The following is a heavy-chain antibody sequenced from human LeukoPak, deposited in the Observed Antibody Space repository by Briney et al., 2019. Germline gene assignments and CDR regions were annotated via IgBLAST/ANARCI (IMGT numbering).Heavy chain of an antibody. CDR2: IYYSGST. D-gene: IGHD3-22*01. CDR1: GGSFSSGSYY. V-gene: IGHV4-61*01. CDR3: ATDSSGYLGI. Sequence: SETLSLTCTVSGGSFSSGSYYWSWVRQPPGKGLEWIGYIYYSGSTNYNPSLKSRVTISVDTSKNQFSLKLSSVTAADTAVYYCATDSSGYLGIWGQGTMVTVPS. J-gene: IGHJ3*02.